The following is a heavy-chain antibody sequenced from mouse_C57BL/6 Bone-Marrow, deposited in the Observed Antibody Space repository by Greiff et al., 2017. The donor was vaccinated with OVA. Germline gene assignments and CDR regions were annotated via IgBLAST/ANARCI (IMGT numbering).Heavy chain of an antibody. J-gene: IGHJ2*01. CDR3: ATNNWYVVDY. CDR2: ISSGSSTI. V-gene: IGHV5-17*01. CDR1: GFTFSDYG. D-gene: IGHD4-1*01. Sequence: EVQVVESGGGLVKPGGSLKLSCAASGFTFSDYGMHWVRQAPEQGLEWVAYISSGSSTISYADTVKGRFIISRDNAKNTLFLQMTSLMSEDTAMYYCATNNWYVVDYWGQGTTLTVSS.